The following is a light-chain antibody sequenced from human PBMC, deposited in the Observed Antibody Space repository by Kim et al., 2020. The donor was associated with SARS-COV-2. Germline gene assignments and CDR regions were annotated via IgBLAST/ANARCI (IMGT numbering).Light chain of an antibody. V-gene: IGKV1-9*01. CDR1: QGISSS. Sequence: IQLTQSPSSLSASVGDTVTITCRASQGISSSLVWYQQRPGQAPKLLINAASTLGSGVPSRFRGSGSGTDFTLTISSVQPEDSATYYCQQVQIYPITFGQGTRL. CDR3: QQVQIYPIT. CDR2: AAS. J-gene: IGKJ5*01.